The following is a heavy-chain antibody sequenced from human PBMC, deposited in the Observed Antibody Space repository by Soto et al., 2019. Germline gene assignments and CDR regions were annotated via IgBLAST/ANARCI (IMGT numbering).Heavy chain of an antibody. Sequence: QVQLVESGGGVVQPGRSLRLSCAASGFTFSSYGMHWVRQAPGKGLEWVAVIWYDGSNKYYADSVKGRFTISRDNSKNTLYLQMNSLRAEDTAVYYCARGAFQSENYYYYGMDVWGQGTTVTVSS. CDR2: IWYDGSNK. V-gene: IGHV3-33*01. J-gene: IGHJ6*02. CDR3: ARGAFQSENYYYYGMDV. CDR1: GFTFSSYG.